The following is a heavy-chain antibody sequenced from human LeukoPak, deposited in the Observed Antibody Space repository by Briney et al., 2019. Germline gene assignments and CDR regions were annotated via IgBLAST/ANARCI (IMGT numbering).Heavy chain of an antibody. J-gene: IGHJ2*01. V-gene: IGHV4-4*07. CDR2: IYTSGST. CDR1: GGSISTYY. D-gene: IGHD4-17*01. CDR3: ARSYGSYWYFDL. Sequence: TSETLSLTCTVSGGSISTYYWSWIRQPAGKGLEWIGRIYTSGSTNYNPSLESRVTMSVDTSKNQFSLKLTSVTAADTAVYYCARSYGSYWYFDLWGRGTLVTVSS.